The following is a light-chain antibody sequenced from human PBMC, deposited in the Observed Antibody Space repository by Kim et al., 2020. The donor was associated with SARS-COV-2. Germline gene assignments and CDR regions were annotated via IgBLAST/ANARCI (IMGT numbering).Light chain of an antibody. V-gene: IGKV4-1*01. CDR2: WAS. CDR1: QSVLYSANNKNY. CDR3: HQYYSTPYT. J-gene: IGKJ2*01. Sequence: RATINCKSSQSVLYSANNKNYLAWYKQKPGQPPKLLIYWASTRESGVPDRLSGSGSGTDFTLTISSLQAADVAVYYCHQYYSTPYTFGQGTKLEI.